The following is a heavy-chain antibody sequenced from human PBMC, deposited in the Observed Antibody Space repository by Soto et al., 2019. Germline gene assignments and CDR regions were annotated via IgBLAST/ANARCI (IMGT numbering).Heavy chain of an antibody. Sequence: QVQLVESGGGVVQPGRSLRLSCAASGFTFSSYGMHWVRQAPGKGLEWVAVISYDGSYKYYADSVKGQFTISREKSKNTLYLQMISLRAEDRAVYYGAKWNGGFVYWGQGTLVTVSS. CDR2: ISYDGSYK. D-gene: IGHD3-16*01. CDR1: GFTFSSYG. CDR3: AKWNGGFVY. V-gene: IGHV3-30*18. J-gene: IGHJ4*02.